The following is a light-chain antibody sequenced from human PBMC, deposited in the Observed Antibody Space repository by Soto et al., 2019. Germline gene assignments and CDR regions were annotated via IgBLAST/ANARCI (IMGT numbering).Light chain of an antibody. CDR3: QQYNNGPWT. CDR2: GAS. CDR1: QSISDT. J-gene: IGKJ1*01. Sequence: EIVMTQSPATLSVSPGGRATLSCRASQSISDTLAWYQQKPGQAPRLLIHGASTRATGFPARFSGSGSGTDFTLTISSLQSEDFAVYYCQQYNNGPWTFGEGTK. V-gene: IGKV3-15*01.